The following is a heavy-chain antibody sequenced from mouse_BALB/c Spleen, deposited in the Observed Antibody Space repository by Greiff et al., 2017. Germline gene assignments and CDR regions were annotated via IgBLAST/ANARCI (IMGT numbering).Heavy chain of an antibody. D-gene: IGHD2-3*01. CDR1: GYTFTDYA. Sequence: QVQLQQSGPELVRPGVSVKISCKGSGYTFTDYAMHWVKQSHAKSLEWIGVISTYYGNTNYNQKFKGKATMTVDKSSSTAYMELARLTSEDSAIYYCARFDGSTWFAYWGQGTLVTVSA. J-gene: IGHJ3*01. V-gene: IGHV1-67*01. CDR3: ARFDGSTWFAY. CDR2: ISTYYGNT.